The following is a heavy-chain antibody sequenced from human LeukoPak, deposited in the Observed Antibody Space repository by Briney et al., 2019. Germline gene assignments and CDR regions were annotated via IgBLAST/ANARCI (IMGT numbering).Heavy chain of an antibody. J-gene: IGHJ6*02. CDR2: INPHSGGT. V-gene: IGHV1-2*02. CDR3: AGPKTFITPGSAYYYYAMDV. D-gene: IGHD2-15*01. CDR1: GYTLTDYY. Sequence: ASVKVSCKTSGYTLTDYYMHWLRQAPGQGLEWMGWINPHSGGTNYAQKFKGRVTLTRDTSISTAYMELSRLRSDDTAVYYCAGPKTFITPGSAYYYYAMDVWGQGTTVTVS.